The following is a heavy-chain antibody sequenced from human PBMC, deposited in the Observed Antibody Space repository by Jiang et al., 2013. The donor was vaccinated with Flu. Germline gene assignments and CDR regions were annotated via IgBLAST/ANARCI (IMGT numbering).Heavy chain of an antibody. V-gene: IGHV5-51*03. CDR3: ARGSEYYYDSSGHPPDY. CDR2: IYPGDSDT. J-gene: IGHJ4*02. D-gene: IGHD3-22*01. CDR1: GYSFTNYW. Sequence: VQLVESGAEVKKPGESLKISCKGSGYSFTNYWIGWVRQMPGRGLEWMGIIYPGDSDTRYSPSFQGQVTFSADKSISTAYLQWSSLKASDTAMYYCARGSEYYYDSSGHPPDYWGQGTLVTVSS.